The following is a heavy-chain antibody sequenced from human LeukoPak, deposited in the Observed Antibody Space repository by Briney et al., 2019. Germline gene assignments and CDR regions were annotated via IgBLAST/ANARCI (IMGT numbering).Heavy chain of an antibody. CDR2: ISGSGDFT. CDR1: GFTFTNYA. J-gene: IGHJ4*02. Sequence: GRSLRLSCAASGFTFTNYAMSWVRQAPGKGLEWVADISGSGDFTYYADSVKGRFTISRDKAKNTVYLQMSSLRAEDTAVYYCAKDGARDGYNYPDYWGQGTLVTVSS. D-gene: IGHD5-24*01. V-gene: IGHV3-23*01. CDR3: AKDGARDGYNYPDY.